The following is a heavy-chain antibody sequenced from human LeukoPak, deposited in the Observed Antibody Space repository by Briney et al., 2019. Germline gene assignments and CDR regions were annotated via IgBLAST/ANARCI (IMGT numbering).Heavy chain of an antibody. J-gene: IGHJ4*02. V-gene: IGHV1-24*01. D-gene: IGHD1-26*01. CDR2: FDPEDGET. CDR1: GYTLTELS. CDR3: ATPRRRTLPWELKEDYFDY. Sequence: ASVKVSCKVSGYTLTELSMHWVRQAPGKGLEWMGGFDPEDGETIYAQKFQGRVTMTEDTSTDTAYMELSSLRSEDTAVYYCATPRRRTLPWELKEDYFDYWGQGTLVTVSS.